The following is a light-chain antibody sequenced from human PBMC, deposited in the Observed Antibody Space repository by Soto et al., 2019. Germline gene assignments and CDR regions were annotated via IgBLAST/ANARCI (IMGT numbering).Light chain of an antibody. Sequence: QSVLTQPPSASGAPGQGISISCSGSSSNIGGNSVSWYRQVPGMAPKLLIFSNHQRPSGVPDRFSGSKSGTSASLAIIGLQSEDEADYYCSTWDDSLRGLVFGGGTKLTVL. V-gene: IGLV1-44*01. J-gene: IGLJ2*01. CDR2: SNH. CDR1: SSNIGGNS. CDR3: STWDDSLRGLV.